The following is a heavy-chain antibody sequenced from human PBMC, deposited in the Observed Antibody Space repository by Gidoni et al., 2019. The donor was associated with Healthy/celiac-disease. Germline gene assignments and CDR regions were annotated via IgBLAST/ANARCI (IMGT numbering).Heavy chain of an antibody. J-gene: IGHJ3*02. CDR1: GFSVSSNY. Sequence: EVQLVESGGGLIQPGGSLRLSCAASGFSVSSNYMSWVRQAPGKGLEWVSVIYSGGSTYYADSVKGRFTISRDNSKNTLYLQMNSLRAEDTAVYYCARGLDYYDSSGYYDAFDIWGQGTMVTVSS. CDR2: IYSGGST. D-gene: IGHD3-22*01. V-gene: IGHV3-53*01. CDR3: ARGLDYYDSSGYYDAFDI.